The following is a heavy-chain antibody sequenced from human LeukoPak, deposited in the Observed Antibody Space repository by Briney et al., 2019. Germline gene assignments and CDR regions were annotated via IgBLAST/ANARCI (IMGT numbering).Heavy chain of an antibody. V-gene: IGHV3-43D*03. J-gene: IGHJ6*03. CDR2: ISWDGGST. CDR1: GFTFDDYT. Sequence: GGSLRLSCAASGFTFDDYTMYWVRQAPGKGLEWVSLISWDGGSTYYADSVKGRFTISRDNSKNSLYLQMNSLRAEDTALYYCAKGPDSGSYKAYYYYYMDVWGKGTTVTVSS. D-gene: IGHD1-26*01. CDR3: AKGPDSGSYKAYYYYYMDV.